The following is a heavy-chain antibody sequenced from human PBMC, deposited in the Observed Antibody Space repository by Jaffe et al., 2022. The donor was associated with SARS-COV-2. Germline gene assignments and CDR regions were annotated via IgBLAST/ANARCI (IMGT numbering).Heavy chain of an antibody. V-gene: IGHV4-39*02. CDR1: GGSISSSNYY. J-gene: IGHJ4*02. CDR2: INYSGTT. Sequence: QLQLQESGPGLVKTSETLSLTCTVSGGSISSSNYYWGWIRQPPGKGLEWIGSINYSGTTYYSPSLKSRVTVSVDTSNKHFSLKLSSVTAADTAVYYCAREQWSSSSSLPLLIEYWGQGTLVTVSS. CDR3: AREQWSSSSSLPLLIEY. D-gene: IGHD6-6*01.